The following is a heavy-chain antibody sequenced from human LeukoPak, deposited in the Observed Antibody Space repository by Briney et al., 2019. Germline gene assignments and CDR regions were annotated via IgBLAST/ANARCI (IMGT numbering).Heavy chain of an antibody. Sequence: GGSLRLSCTTSKFNFNSYGMTWVRQAPGKGLEWVSSISGSGGSTQYAASVQGRFTISRDNSKNSLYLQMNSLRAEDTAVYYCARDVAARPRWFEHWGQGTLVTVSS. CDR2: ISGSGGST. D-gene: IGHD6-6*01. CDR1: KFNFNSYG. V-gene: IGHV3-23*01. J-gene: IGHJ5*02. CDR3: ARDVAARPRWFEH.